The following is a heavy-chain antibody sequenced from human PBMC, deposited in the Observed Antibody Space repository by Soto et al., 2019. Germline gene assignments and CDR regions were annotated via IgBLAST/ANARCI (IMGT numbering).Heavy chain of an antibody. V-gene: IGHV4-39*01. J-gene: IGHJ3*02. CDR2: FSHTGRT. CDR3: ATLNSGSARTDPVDAFDI. CDR1: GGSLSSSDHY. D-gene: IGHD3-10*01. Sequence: QLQLQETGPGLVKPSETLSLTCAVSGGSLSSSDHYWAWIRQSPGKGLEWLAAFSHTGRTFYNLSLRSRLNISLDMSRNQFFLDFRSLTAAYTSVDYCATLNSGSARTDPVDAFDIWVHGVAVTVSS.